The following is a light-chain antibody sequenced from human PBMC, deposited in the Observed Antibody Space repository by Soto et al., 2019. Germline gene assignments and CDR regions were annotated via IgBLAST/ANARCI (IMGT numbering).Light chain of an antibody. CDR3: AAWDDSLNGYV. Sequence: QPVLTKPPSASGTPGQRVTISCSGSSSNIGSNTVNWYQQLPGTAPKLLSYSNNQRPSGVPDRFSGSKSGTSASLAISGLQSEDEADYYCAAWDDSLNGYVFGTGTKLTVL. J-gene: IGLJ1*01. V-gene: IGLV1-44*01. CDR2: SNN. CDR1: SSNIGSNT.